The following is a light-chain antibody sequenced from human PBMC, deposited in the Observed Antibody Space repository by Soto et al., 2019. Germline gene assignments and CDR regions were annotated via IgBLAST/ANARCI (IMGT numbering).Light chain of an antibody. CDR1: QNINTW. Sequence: DIQMTQSPSTLSASLGDRVTITCRASQNINTWLAWYQQKPGKPPQILIYDASKLESGVPSRFSGSGSGTEFTLTISSLEPDDFAAYDCQHYHSFPHTFGQGAKLDIK. CDR3: QHYHSFPHT. CDR2: DAS. J-gene: IGKJ2*01. V-gene: IGKV1-5*01.